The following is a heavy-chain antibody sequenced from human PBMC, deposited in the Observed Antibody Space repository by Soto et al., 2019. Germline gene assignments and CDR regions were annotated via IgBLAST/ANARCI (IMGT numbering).Heavy chain of an antibody. J-gene: IGHJ4*02. D-gene: IGHD1-20*01. V-gene: IGHV3-23*01. CDR2: ISVSDGRT. Sequence: PGGSLILSCSASGFTFSSYAMNWVRQAPGKGLEWVSVISVSDGRTYYADSVKGRFTISRDNSKNTLYVQMNSLRAEDTAVYYCAKGIIGYNAPLDHWGQGTRVTVSS. CDR1: GFTFSSYA. CDR3: AKGIIGYNAPLDH.